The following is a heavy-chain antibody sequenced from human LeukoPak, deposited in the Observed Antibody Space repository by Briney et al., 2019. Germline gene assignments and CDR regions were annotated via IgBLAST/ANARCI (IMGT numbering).Heavy chain of an antibody. CDR3: ARGRSPTYYYDSSGYSPPDFDY. CDR1: GYTFTSYA. CDR2: INAGNGNT. D-gene: IGHD3-22*01. V-gene: IGHV1-3*03. Sequence: ASVKVSCKASGYTFTSYAMHWVRQAPGQRLEWMGWINAGNGNTKYSQEFQGRVTITRDTSASTAYMELSSLRSEDMAVYYCARGRSPTYYYDSSGYSPPDFDYWGQGTLVTVSS. J-gene: IGHJ4*02.